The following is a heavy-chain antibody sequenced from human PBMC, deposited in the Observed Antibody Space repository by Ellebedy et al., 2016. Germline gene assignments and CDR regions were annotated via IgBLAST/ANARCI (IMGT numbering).Heavy chain of an antibody. CDR2: IHYSGST. V-gene: IGHV4-34*01. J-gene: IGHJ1*01. D-gene: IGHD6-19*01. CDR3: ARAGSSGWKYFQS. Sequence: GSLRLSXAVYSGSLSGYYWSWIRQAPGKGLEWIGEIHYSGSTNYNPSLKSRVTISEDTSRNQFSLNLSSVTAADTAVYYCARAGSSGWKYFQSWGQGTLVTVSS. CDR1: SGSLSGYY.